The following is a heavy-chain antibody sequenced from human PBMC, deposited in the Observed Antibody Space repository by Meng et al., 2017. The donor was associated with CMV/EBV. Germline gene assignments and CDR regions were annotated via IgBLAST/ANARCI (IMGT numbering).Heavy chain of an antibody. D-gene: IGHD2-21*02. CDR1: GGSSSSGDYY. J-gene: IGHJ4*02. CDR2: IYYSGIT. V-gene: IGHV4-30-4*08. Sequence: QVQLKEAHPGLMMPSQISSLTCPVCGGSSSSGDYYWSWIRQPPGKGLGWIGYIYYSGITYYNPSLKSRVTISVDTSKNQFSLKLSSVTAADTAVYYCAREGDNPFDYWGQGALVTVSS. CDR3: AREGDNPFDY.